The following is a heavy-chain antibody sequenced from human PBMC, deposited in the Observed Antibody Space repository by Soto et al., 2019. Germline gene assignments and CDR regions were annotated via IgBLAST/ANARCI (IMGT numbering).Heavy chain of an antibody. J-gene: IGHJ5*02. CDR1: GGSISSGDYY. CDR3: AREAVVVAAYGNWFDP. Sequence: SETLSLTCTASGGSISSGDYYWSWIRQPPGKGLEWIGYIYYSGSTYYNPSLKSRVTISVDTSKNQFSLKLSSVTAADTAVYYCAREAVVVAAYGNWFDPWGQGTLVTVSS. D-gene: IGHD2-15*01. CDR2: IYYSGST. V-gene: IGHV4-30-4*01.